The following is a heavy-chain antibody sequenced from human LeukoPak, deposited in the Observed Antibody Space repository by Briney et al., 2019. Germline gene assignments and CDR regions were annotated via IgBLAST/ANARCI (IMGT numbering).Heavy chain of an antibody. J-gene: IGHJ3*02. Sequence: ASVKVSCKASGYTFTSYGISWVRQAPGQGFEWMGWISAYNGNTNYAQKLQGRVTMTTDTSTNTAYMELRSLISDDTAVYYCARSYCSSTRCYMGGFDIWGLGTMVNVSS. D-gene: IGHD2-2*02. CDR3: ARSYCSSTRCYMGGFDI. CDR2: ISAYNGNT. V-gene: IGHV1-18*01. CDR1: GYTFTSYG.